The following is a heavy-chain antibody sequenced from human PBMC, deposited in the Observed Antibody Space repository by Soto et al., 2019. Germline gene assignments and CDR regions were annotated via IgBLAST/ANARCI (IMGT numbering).Heavy chain of an antibody. CDR3: ARDRGHDAWYFDL. CDR2: IGDTGSFI. CDR1: GFAFNEYT. J-gene: IGHJ2*01. Sequence: MALVESGGGLVKPGGSLRLSCEASGFAFNEYTIHWVRQPPGRGLDWVSSIGDTGSFIYYADSMKGRITISRDNAKKTVYLQMNHLRVEDTAIYYCARDRGHDAWYFDLWGRGTAVTVSS. D-gene: IGHD5-12*01. V-gene: IGHV3-21*01.